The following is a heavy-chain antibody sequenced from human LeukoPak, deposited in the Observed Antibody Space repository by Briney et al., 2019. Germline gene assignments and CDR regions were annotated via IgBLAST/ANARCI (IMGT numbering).Heavy chain of an antibody. J-gene: IGHJ4*02. V-gene: IGHV4-59*01. Sequence: PSETLSLTCTVSGGSISSYYWSWIRQPPGKGLEWIGYIYYSGSTNYNPSLKSRVTISVDTSKKQFSLKLSSVTAADTAVYYCAKAGGVYCSNTSCYVSWGQGTLVTVSS. CDR3: AKAGGVYCSNTSCYVS. D-gene: IGHD2-2*01. CDR1: GGSISSYY. CDR2: IYYSGST.